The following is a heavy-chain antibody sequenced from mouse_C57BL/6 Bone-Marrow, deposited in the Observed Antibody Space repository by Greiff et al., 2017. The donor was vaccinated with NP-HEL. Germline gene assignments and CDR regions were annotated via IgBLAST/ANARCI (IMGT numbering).Heavy chain of an antibody. D-gene: IGHD2-4*01. CDR1: GYTFTSYG. CDR3: ARSGLRRPYWYFAV. J-gene: IGHJ1*03. Sequence: VQLQQSGAELARPGASVKLSCKASGYTFTSYGISWVKQRTGQGLEWIGEIYPRSGNTYYNEKFKGKATLTADKSSSTAYMELRLLASEDSAVYFCARSGLRRPYWYFAVWGTGTTVPVSS. V-gene: IGHV1-81*01. CDR2: IYPRSGNT.